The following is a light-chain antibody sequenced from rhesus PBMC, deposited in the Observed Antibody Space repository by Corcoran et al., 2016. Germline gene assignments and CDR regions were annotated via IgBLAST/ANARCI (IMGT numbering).Light chain of an antibody. V-gene: IGKV3-24*04. J-gene: IGKJ4*01. CDR3: RQSINLSLT. CDR1: HSAVSY. Sequence: ETVVTQSPATLPVSPGERGTLSCRASHSAVSYLAWYQQTPGQAPRLLIYGASSRARGIPDRFSGSGSGTDITHTISSLEPEDFGVCYYRQSINLSLTFGGGTKVELE. CDR2: GAS.